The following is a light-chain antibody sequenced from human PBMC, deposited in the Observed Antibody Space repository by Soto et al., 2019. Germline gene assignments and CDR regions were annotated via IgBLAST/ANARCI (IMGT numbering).Light chain of an antibody. Sequence: QSVLTQPPSASGSPGQSVAISCTGTSSDVGGYNYVSWYQQHPGKAPKLMIYEVSNRPSGVSNRFSGSRSGNTASLTISGLQAEDEAAYYCSSYTSSSTWVFGGGTKLTVL. V-gene: IGLV2-14*01. CDR1: SSDVGGYNY. J-gene: IGLJ3*02. CDR2: EVS. CDR3: SSYTSSSTWV.